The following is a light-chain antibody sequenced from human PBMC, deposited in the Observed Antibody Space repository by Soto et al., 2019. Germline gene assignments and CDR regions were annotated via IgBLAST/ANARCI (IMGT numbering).Light chain of an antibody. CDR2: GAS. J-gene: IGKJ4*02. V-gene: IGKV3-20*01. Sequence: EIVLTQSPGTLSLSPGERATLSFRASQSVSNNYFAWYQQKAGQAPRLLIYGASNRATGIPDRFSGSGSGTDSPLTTSRLAADYSAVYYQQLSSNSGTFGRGTKVDIK. CDR3: QLSSNSGT. CDR1: QSVSNNY.